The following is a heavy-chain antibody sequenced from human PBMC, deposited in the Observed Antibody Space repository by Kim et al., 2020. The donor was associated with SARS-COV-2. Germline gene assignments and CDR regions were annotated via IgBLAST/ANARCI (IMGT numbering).Heavy chain of an antibody. CDR3: AKTARGGSSLY. D-gene: IGHD1-26*01. V-gene: IGHV6-1*01. Sequence: NDYAGPVKSRITINPDTSKNQFSLQLNSVTPEDTAVYYCAKTARGGSSLYWGQGTLVTVSS. J-gene: IGHJ4*02. CDR2: N.